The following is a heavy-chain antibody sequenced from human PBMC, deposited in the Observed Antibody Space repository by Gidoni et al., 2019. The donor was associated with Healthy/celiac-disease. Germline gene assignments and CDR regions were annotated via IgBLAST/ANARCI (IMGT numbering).Heavy chain of an antibody. CDR1: GFTFSSSA. CDR3: AKAQYRGVANDAFDI. V-gene: IGHV3-23*01. J-gene: IGHJ3*02. CDR2: ISGSGGST. Sequence: EVQLLESGGGLVQPWGSLRLSCAASGFTFSSSAMRWVAQAPGKGLEWFSAISGSGGSTYYADSVKGRFTISRDNSKNTLYLQMNSLRAEDTAVYYCAKAQYRGVANDAFDIWGQGTMVTVSS. D-gene: IGHD3-10*01.